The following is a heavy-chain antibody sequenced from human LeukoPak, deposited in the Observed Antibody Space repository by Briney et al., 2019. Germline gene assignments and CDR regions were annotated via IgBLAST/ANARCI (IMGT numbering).Heavy chain of an antibody. Sequence: PSETLSLTCTVSGGSISSGGYYWSWIRQHPGKGLEWIGYIYYSGSNYYNPSLKSRFTISVDTSKNQFSLKLSSVTAADTAVYYCARAEYGDYVVGCDYWGQGTLVTVSS. D-gene: IGHD4-17*01. CDR3: ARAEYGDYVVGCDY. CDR2: IYYSGSN. V-gene: IGHV4-31*03. J-gene: IGHJ4*02. CDR1: GGSISSGGYY.